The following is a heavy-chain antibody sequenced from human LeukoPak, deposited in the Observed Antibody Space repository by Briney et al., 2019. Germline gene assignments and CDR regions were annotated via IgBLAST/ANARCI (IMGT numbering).Heavy chain of an antibody. V-gene: IGHV4-34*01. J-gene: IGHJ3*02. D-gene: IGHD6-13*01. CDR3: ARANQQLDAFDI. CDR2: INHSGST. Sequence: SETLSLTCAVYGGSFSGYYWSWIRQPPGKGLEWIGAINHSGSTNYNPSLKSRVTISVDTSKNQFSLKLSSVTAADTAVYYCARANQQLDAFDIWGQGTMVTVSS. CDR1: GGSFSGYY.